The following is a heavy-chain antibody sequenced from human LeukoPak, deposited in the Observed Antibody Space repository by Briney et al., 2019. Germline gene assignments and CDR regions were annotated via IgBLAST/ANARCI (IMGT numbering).Heavy chain of an antibody. V-gene: IGHV4-30-4*01. CDR3: ARGPFVVTIFGVVISGLFDY. Sequence: SQTLSLTCTVSGGSISSGDYYWSWIRQPPGKGLEWIGYIYYSGSTYYNPSLKSRVTISVDTSKNQFSLKLSSVTAADTAVYYCARGPFVVTIFGVVISGLFDYWGQGTLVTVSS. CDR1: GGSISSGDYY. CDR2: IYYSGST. J-gene: IGHJ4*02. D-gene: IGHD3-3*01.